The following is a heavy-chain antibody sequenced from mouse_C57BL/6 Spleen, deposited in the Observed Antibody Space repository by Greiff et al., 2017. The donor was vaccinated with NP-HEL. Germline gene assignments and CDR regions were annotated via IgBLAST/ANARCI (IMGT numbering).Heavy chain of an antibody. Sequence: QVQLQQPGAELVKPGASVKMSCKASGYTFTSYWITWVKQRPGQGLEWIGDIYPGSGGTNYNEKLKSKATLTVDTSSSTAYMQLSSLTSEDSAVYYCARRPYYYGSSYVGYFDVWGTGTTVTVSS. D-gene: IGHD1-1*01. V-gene: IGHV1-55*01. J-gene: IGHJ1*03. CDR3: ARRPYYYGSSYVGYFDV. CDR2: IYPGSGGT. CDR1: GYTFTSYW.